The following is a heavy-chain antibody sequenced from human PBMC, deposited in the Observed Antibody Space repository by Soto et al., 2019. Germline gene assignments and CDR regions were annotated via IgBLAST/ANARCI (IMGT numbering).Heavy chain of an antibody. J-gene: IGHJ4*02. Sequence: QITLKESGPTLVKPTQTLTLTCTFSGFSLSTSGVGVGWIRQPPGKALEWLALIYWDDDKRYSPSLKSRLTSTNDTSKNQVVLTMTTMDPVDTATYYCAHSGYDILTGYYNSFDYWGQGTLVTVSS. CDR2: IYWDDDK. D-gene: IGHD3-9*01. V-gene: IGHV2-5*02. CDR3: AHSGYDILTGYYNSFDY. CDR1: GFSLSTSGVG.